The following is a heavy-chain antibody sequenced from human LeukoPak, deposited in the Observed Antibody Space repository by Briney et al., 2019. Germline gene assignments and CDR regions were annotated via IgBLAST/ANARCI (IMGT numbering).Heavy chain of an antibody. J-gene: IGHJ6*03. D-gene: IGHD2-15*01. Sequence: SETLSLTCTVSGGSISSYYWSWIRQPPGKGLEWIGYIYYSGSTNYNPSLKSRVTISVDTSKNLFSLKLSSVTAADTAVYYCARDSPDCSGGSCYPYYYYYYMDVWGKGTTVTVSS. CDR2: IYYSGST. CDR1: GGSISSYY. V-gene: IGHV4-59*01. CDR3: ARDSPDCSGGSCYPYYYYYYMDV.